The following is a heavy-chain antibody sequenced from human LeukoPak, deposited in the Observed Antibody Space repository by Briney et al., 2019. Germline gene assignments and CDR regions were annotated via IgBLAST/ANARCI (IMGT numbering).Heavy chain of an antibody. V-gene: IGHV3-33*01. CDR3: ARDSSGWYDY. CDR1: GFTFSSYG. J-gene: IGHJ4*02. Sequence: GGSLRLSCAASGFTFSSYGMHWVRQAPGKGLEWVAVIWYDGSNKYYADSVKGRFTISRDSSKNTLYLQMNSLRAEDTAVYYCARDSSGWYDYWGRGTLVTVSS. CDR2: IWYDGSNK. D-gene: IGHD6-19*01.